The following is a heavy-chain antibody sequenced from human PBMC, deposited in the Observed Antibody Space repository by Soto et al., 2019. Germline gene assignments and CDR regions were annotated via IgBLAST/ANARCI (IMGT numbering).Heavy chain of an antibody. Sequence: ETSVKVSSKACGYSFTSCSMRWVRQAPGQRLEWMGWINAGNGNTKYSQKSQGRVTINRDTSASTAYMELSSLRSEDTAVYYCARDLGGWPDYRGQGHLVTVSS. V-gene: IGHV1-3*01. CDR2: INAGNGNT. CDR1: GYSFTSCS. CDR3: ARDLGGWPDY. D-gene: IGHD2-15*01. J-gene: IGHJ4*02.